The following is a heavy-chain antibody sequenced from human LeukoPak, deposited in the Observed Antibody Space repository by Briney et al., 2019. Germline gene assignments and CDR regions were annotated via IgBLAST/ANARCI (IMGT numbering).Heavy chain of an antibody. CDR2: ISYDGSNK. Sequence: GGSLRLSCAASGFTFSTYAIHWVRQAPGKGLEWVAVISYDGSNKYYVDSVEGRFTISRDNSKNTLYLQMNSLRGEDTAVYYCAREPETTVSFDYWGQGTLVTVSS. D-gene: IGHD4-17*01. CDR3: AREPETTVSFDY. J-gene: IGHJ4*02. CDR1: GFTFSTYA. V-gene: IGHV3-30-3*01.